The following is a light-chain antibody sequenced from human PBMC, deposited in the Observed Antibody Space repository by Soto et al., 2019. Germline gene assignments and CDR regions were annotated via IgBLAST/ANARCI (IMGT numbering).Light chain of an antibody. Sequence: QSALTQPASVSGSPGQSITFSCTGTSSDVGSSNLVSWYQHHPGKAPKLLIYEVSKRPSGVSNRFSGSKSGNTASLTISGLQAEDEADYYCCSYAGSSTHVFGTGTKPTVL. CDR1: SSDVGSSNL. CDR3: CSYAGSSTHV. J-gene: IGLJ1*01. CDR2: EVS. V-gene: IGLV2-23*02.